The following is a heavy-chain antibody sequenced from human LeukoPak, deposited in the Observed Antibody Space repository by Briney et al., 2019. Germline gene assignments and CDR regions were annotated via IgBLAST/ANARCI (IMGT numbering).Heavy chain of an antibody. V-gene: IGHV4-34*01. CDR1: GGSFSNYF. Sequence: SETLSLTCAVYGGSFSNYFWSWIRQPPGKGLEWIGEIDHSGNTNYNPPLKSRVTISVDTSKNQFSLKLTSVTAADTAVYYCARDRPSGSGSSFSLGMDVWGQGTTVTVSS. CDR3: ARDRPSGSGSSFSLGMDV. D-gene: IGHD3-10*01. CDR2: IDHSGNT. J-gene: IGHJ6*02.